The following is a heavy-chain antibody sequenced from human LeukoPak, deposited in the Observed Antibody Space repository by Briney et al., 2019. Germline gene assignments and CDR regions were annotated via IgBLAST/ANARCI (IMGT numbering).Heavy chain of an antibody. Sequence: ASVKVSCKASGYTFTSYGISWVRQAPGQGLERMGWISAYNGNTNYAQKLQGRVTMTTDTSTSTAYMELRSLRSDDTAVYYCARASKYYYDSSGYYYYGYWGQGTLVTVSS. CDR1: GYTFTSYG. D-gene: IGHD3-22*01. CDR2: ISAYNGNT. V-gene: IGHV1-18*01. J-gene: IGHJ4*02. CDR3: ARASKYYYDSSGYYYYGY.